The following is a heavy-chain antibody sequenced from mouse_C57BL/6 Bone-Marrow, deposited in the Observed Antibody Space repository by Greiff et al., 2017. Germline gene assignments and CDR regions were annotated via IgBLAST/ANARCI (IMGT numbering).Heavy chain of an antibody. J-gene: IGHJ4*01. CDR1: GYTFTDYY. Sequence: VQLQQSGPELVKPGASVKISCKASGYTFTDYYMNWVKQSHGKSLEWIGDINPNNGGTSYNQKFKGKATLTVDKSSSTAYMELRSLTSEDSAVYYCARIDGGDYWGQGTSVTVSS. CDR2: INPNNGGT. V-gene: IGHV1-26*01. D-gene: IGHD2-3*01. CDR3: ARIDGGDY.